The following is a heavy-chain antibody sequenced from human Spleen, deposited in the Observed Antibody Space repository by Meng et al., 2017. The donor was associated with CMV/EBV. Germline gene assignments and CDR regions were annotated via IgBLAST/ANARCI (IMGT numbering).Heavy chain of an antibody. V-gene: IGHV3-43D*03. CDR1: GFTFSDYA. CDR2: IGWDGGST. Sequence: GGSLRLSCAASGFTFSDYAMHWVRQPPGKGLEWVSLIGWDGGSTYYADSVKGRFTISRDNSKNSLYLQMNSLRAEDTALYYCARRGLPGYYYGMDVWGQGTMVTVSS. CDR3: ARRGLPGYYYGMDV. J-gene: IGHJ6*02. D-gene: IGHD1-26*01.